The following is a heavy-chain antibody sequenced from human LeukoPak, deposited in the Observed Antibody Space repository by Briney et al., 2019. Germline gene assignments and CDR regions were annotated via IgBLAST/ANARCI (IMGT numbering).Heavy chain of an antibody. Sequence: ASVEVSCKASGYTFTNYYMVWVRQAPGQGLEWMGIINPSSGTTNYAQKFQGRVTMTRDMSTSTVYMELSSLRSEDTAVYYCARGPHKRTYDRDNWFDPWGQGTLVTVSS. V-gene: IGHV1-46*01. CDR2: INPSSGTT. J-gene: IGHJ5*02. CDR3: ARGPHKRTYDRDNWFDP. CDR1: GYTFTNYY. D-gene: IGHD3-3*01.